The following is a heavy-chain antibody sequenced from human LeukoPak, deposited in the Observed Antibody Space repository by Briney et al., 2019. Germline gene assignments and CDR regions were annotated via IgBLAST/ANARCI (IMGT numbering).Heavy chain of an antibody. CDR2: ISYDGSNK. Sequence: GGSLRLSCAASGFTFSSYGMHWVRQAPGKGLEWVAVISYDGSNKYYADSVKGRFTISRDNSKNTLYLQMNSLRAEDTAVYYCARGTRLYYDFWSGMDWGQGTLVTVSS. CDR1: GFTFSSYG. J-gene: IGHJ4*02. CDR3: ARGTRLYYDFWSGMD. V-gene: IGHV3-30*03. D-gene: IGHD3-3*01.